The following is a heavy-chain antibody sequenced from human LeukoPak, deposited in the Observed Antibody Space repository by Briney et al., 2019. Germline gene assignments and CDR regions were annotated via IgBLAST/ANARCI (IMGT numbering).Heavy chain of an antibody. V-gene: IGHV3-30*02. J-gene: IGHJ5*02. CDR1: GFTFSSYG. CDR2: IRNDASNT. D-gene: IGHD3-10*01. CDR3: AKRAGSAWSAGA. Sequence: GGSLRLSCAASGFTFSSYGMHWVRQAPGKGLDRVAYIRNDASNTYYADSVKGRFSISRDNSKNTVYLQMNSLIPEDTAVYYCAKRAGSAWSAGAWGQGTLVTVSS.